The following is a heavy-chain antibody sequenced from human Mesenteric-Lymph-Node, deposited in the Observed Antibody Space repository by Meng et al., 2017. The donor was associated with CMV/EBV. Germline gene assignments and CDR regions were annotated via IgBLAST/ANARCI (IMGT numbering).Heavy chain of an antibody. V-gene: IGHV3-15*01. Sequence: ASGFTLSYAWMSWVRQAPGKGLEWIGRIKSKKDGETTDYAAPVIGRFSISRDDSINTVYLQMSSLKTEDTAIYYCTKGGPVGSYFDSWGQGTLVTVSS. CDR1: GFTLSYAW. CDR2: IKSKKDGETT. D-gene: IGHD1-26*01. J-gene: IGHJ4*02. CDR3: TKGGPVGSYFDS.